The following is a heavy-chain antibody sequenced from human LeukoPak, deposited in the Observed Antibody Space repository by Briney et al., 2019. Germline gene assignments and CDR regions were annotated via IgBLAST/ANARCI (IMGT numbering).Heavy chain of an antibody. D-gene: IGHD3-22*01. CDR3: VRSGSGFCSAAYHYMDV. CDR1: GDSISPNY. J-gene: IGHJ6*03. Sequence: SETLSLTCSVSGDSISPNYWSWIRQPAGKGLEWIGRIYVTGSTDYNPSLKSRVTMSVDTSKNQFSLKLSSVTAADTAVYYCVRSGSGFCSAAYHYMDVWGKGTTVTVSS. V-gene: IGHV4-4*07. CDR2: IYVTGST.